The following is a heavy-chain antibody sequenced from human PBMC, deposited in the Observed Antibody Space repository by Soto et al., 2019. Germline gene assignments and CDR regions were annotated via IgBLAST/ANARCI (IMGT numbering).Heavy chain of an antibody. Sequence: SETLSLTCTVSGGSISSGGYYWSWIRQHPGKGLEWIGYIYYSGSTYYNPSLKSRVTISVDTSKNQFSLKLSSVTAADTAVYYCAGGRITMIVVVLDPWGQGTLVTVSS. CDR3: AGGRITMIVVVLDP. CDR2: IYYSGST. J-gene: IGHJ5*02. V-gene: IGHV4-31*03. D-gene: IGHD3-22*01. CDR1: GGSISSGGYY.